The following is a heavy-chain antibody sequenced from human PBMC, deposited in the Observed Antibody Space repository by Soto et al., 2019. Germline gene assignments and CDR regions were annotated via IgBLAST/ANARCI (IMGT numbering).Heavy chain of an antibody. Sequence: QVQLQESGPGLVKPSQTLSLTCTVSGGSISSGGYYWSWIRQHPGKGLECIGYIYYSGSTYYNPSLQSGATISVDTSKNQFSVKLRSVTAADTAVYYCARSSQSTVTIFGYWGQGTLVTVSS. CDR3: ARSSQSTVTIFGY. V-gene: IGHV4-31*03. CDR1: GGSISSGGYY. CDR2: IYYSGST. D-gene: IGHD4-17*01. J-gene: IGHJ4*02.